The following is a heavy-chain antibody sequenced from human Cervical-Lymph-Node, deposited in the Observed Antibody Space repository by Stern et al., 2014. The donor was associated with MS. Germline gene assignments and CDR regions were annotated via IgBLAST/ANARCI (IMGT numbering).Heavy chain of an antibody. CDR3: ARGLLGSENAFDI. V-gene: IGHV1-18*01. CDR1: GYTFTSYG. CDR2: ISAYNVNT. Sequence: VQVVESGAEGKKPGASVKVSCKASGYTFTSYGISWGRQAPGQGLEGMGWISAYNVNTNYAQKLQGRVTMTTDTSTSTADMELRSLRSDDTAVYYCARGLLGSENAFDIWGQGTMVTVSS. J-gene: IGHJ3*02. D-gene: IGHD2-15*01.